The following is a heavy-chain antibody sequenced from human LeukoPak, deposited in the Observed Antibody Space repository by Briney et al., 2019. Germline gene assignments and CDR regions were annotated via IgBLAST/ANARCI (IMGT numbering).Heavy chain of an antibody. V-gene: IGHV3-74*01. Sequence: GGSLRLSCAASGFTFSDTWMHWVRQAPGKGLVWVSRIRSDGSDTRYAESVKGRFTISRDNAKNTLYLQMNSLRAEDTAVYYCARARYILTGRLRFDPWGQGTLVTVSS. J-gene: IGHJ5*02. CDR3: ARARYILTGRLRFDP. CDR1: GFTFSDTW. D-gene: IGHD3-9*01. CDR2: IRSDGSDT.